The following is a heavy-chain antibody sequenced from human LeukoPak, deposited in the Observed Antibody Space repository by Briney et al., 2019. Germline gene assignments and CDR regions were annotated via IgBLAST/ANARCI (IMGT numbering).Heavy chain of an antibody. D-gene: IGHD2-15*01. Sequence: GGSLRLSCAASGFIVSANYMSWVRQTPGKGLEWVSIFYSGGATFYVDSVKGRFTISRDNSKNMLYLQMNSLRAEDTAVYYCARGRGLDVWGQGTTVTVCS. CDR1: GFIVSANY. CDR3: ARGRGLDV. CDR2: FYSGGAT. V-gene: IGHV3-53*01. J-gene: IGHJ6*02.